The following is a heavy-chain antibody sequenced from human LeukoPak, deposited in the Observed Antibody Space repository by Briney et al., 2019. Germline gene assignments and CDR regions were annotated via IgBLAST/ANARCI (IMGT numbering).Heavy chain of an antibody. CDR3: AKAGLAAAAQGGRESLDY. CDR1: GFTFSSYA. CDR2: ISGSGGST. Sequence: GGSLRLSCAASGFTFSSYAMSWVRQAPGKGLEWVSAISGSGGSTYYADSVKGRFTISRDNSKNTLYLQMNSLRAEDTAVYYCAKAGLAAAAQGGRESLDYWGQGTLVTVSS. D-gene: IGHD6-13*01. V-gene: IGHV3-23*01. J-gene: IGHJ4*02.